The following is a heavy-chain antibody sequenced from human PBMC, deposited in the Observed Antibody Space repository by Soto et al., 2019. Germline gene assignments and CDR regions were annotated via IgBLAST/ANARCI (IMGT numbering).Heavy chain of an antibody. CDR3: ARAIYDTGVDDF. CDR1: GFSFKSYG. V-gene: IGHV3-30*03. D-gene: IGHD7-27*01. J-gene: IGHJ4*02. Sequence: QVQVVESGGGVVQPGTSLRLSCVASGFSFKSYGMHWVRQAPGKGLEWVALISNDGSNRYYEDSVKGRFTVSRDNSKNTLALRMNSLRPEDTALYYCARAIYDTGVDDFWGQGNRVIVSS. CDR2: ISNDGSNR.